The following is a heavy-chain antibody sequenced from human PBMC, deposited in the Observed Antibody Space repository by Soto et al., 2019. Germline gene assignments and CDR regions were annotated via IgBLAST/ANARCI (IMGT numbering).Heavy chain of an antibody. Sequence: ASVKVSCKASGYTFSSYAMNWVRQAPGQRLEWMGWINAGNGNTKYSQKFQGRVTITTDTSASTAYMEVRSLRSDDTAVYYCAREGVAPYYYYGMDVWGQGTPVTVSS. J-gene: IGHJ6*02. V-gene: IGHV1-3*01. CDR3: AREGVAPYYYYGMDV. CDR1: GYTFSSYA. CDR2: INAGNGNT. D-gene: IGHD5-12*01.